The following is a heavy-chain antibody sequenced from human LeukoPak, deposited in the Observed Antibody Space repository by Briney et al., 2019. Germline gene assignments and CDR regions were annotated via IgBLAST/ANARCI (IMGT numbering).Heavy chain of an antibody. V-gene: IGHV3-23*01. Sequence: TGGSLRLSCAASGFTFSSYGMSWVRQAPGKGLEWVSAISGSGGSTYYADSVKGRFTISRDNSKNTLYLQMNSPRAEDTALYYCMKLPTMIIVIDTDFEYWGQGAQVTVSS. CDR3: MKLPTMIIVIDTDFEY. J-gene: IGHJ4*02. D-gene: IGHD2-21*01. CDR2: ISGSGGST. CDR1: GFTFSSYG.